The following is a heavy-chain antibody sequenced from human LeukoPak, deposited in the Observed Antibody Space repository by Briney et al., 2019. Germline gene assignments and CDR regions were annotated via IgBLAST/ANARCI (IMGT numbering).Heavy chain of an antibody. Sequence: ASVKVSCKASGYTFTSYGISWVRQAPGQGLEWMGWISAYNGNTSYAQKLQGRVTMTTDTSTSTAYMELRSLRSDDTAVYYCARDNEYYYDSSGYFDYWGQGTLVTVSS. CDR2: ISAYNGNT. J-gene: IGHJ4*02. D-gene: IGHD3-22*01. V-gene: IGHV1-18*01. CDR3: ARDNEYYYDSSGYFDY. CDR1: GYTFTSYG.